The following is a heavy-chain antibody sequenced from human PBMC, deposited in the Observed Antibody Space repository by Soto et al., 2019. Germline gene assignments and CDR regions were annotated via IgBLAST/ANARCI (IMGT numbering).Heavy chain of an antibody. D-gene: IGHD4-17*01. Sequence: QVQLQESGPGLVKPSQTLSLTCAVSGGSISSGFYYWSWIRQHPGKGLEWIGYIYYSGSTYYNPSLKSRVTISVATSKNQFSLKLSSVTAADSAVYYCARNGSPSNYGPGYWGQGTLVTVSS. CDR2: IYYSGST. V-gene: IGHV4-31*11. CDR1: GGSISSGFYY. J-gene: IGHJ4*02. CDR3: ARNGSPSNYGPGY.